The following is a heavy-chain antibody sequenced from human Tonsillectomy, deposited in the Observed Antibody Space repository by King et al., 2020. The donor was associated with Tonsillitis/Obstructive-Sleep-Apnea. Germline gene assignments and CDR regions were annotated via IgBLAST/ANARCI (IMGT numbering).Heavy chain of an antibody. CDR2: IRSKAYGGTT. Sequence: VQLVESGGGLVQPGRSLRLSCTASGFTFGDYAMSWVRQAPGKGLEWVGFIRSKAYGGTTEYAASVKGRFTISRDDSKSIAYLQMNSLKTEDTAVSYCTRDVRGFLEWFAGYRGWFDPWGQGTLVTVSS. CDR3: TRDVRGFLEWFAGYRGWFDP. V-gene: IGHV3-49*04. CDR1: GFTFGDYA. D-gene: IGHD3-3*01. J-gene: IGHJ5*02.